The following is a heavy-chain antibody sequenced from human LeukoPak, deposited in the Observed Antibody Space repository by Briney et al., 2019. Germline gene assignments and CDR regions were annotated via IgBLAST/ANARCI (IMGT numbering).Heavy chain of an antibody. Sequence: PGGSLRLSCAASGFTFSSYAMHWVRQAPGKGLEWVAVISYDGSNKYYADSVKGRFTISRDNSKNTLYLQMNSLRAEDTAVYYCARDPYNGYYYGSGSSKFDYWGQGTLVTVSS. CDR3: ARDPYNGYYYGSGSSKFDY. J-gene: IGHJ4*02. V-gene: IGHV3-30-3*01. D-gene: IGHD3-10*01. CDR2: ISYDGSNK. CDR1: GFTFSSYA.